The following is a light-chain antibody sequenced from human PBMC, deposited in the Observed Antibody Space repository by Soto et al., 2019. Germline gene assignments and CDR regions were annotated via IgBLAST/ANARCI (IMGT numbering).Light chain of an antibody. CDR3: SSFTTASVV. CDR2: EVS. Sequence: QSVLTQPASVSGSPGQSITISCTGTSSDVGGYNYVSWYQQHPGKAPKLMIYEVSNRPSGVSDRFSGSKSDNTASLTISGLQAEDEDDYYCSSFTTASVVFGGGTKLTVL. V-gene: IGLV2-14*01. J-gene: IGLJ2*01. CDR1: SSDVGGYNY.